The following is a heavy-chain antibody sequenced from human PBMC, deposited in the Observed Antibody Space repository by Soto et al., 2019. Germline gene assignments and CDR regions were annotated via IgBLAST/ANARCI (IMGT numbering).Heavy chain of an antibody. D-gene: IGHD3-22*01. CDR1: GYTFTSCA. CDR3: ARADPMYDSSGYYVY. V-gene: IGHV1-3*01. Sequence: ASVKVSCKASGYTFTSCAMHWVRQAPGQRLEWMGWINAGNGNTKYSQKFQGRVTITRDTSASTAYMELSSLRSEDTAVYYCARADPMYDSSGYYVYWGQGTLVTVSS. CDR2: INAGNGNT. J-gene: IGHJ4*02.